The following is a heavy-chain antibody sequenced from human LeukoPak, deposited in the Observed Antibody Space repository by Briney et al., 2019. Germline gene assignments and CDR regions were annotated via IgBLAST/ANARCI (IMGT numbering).Heavy chain of an antibody. CDR3: ARDKGSGYLPFDF. V-gene: IGHV1-2*02. D-gene: IGHD5-18*01. CDR2: INPNSGDA. J-gene: IGHJ4*02. CDR1: GYTFTVHY. Sequence: GASVQVSCKASGYTFTVHYIHWVRQAPGQGPEWMGWINPNSGDANYPQKFQGRVTMTRDTSISTAYMEMSSLRSDDTAVYYCARDKGSGYLPFDFWGQGTLVTVSS.